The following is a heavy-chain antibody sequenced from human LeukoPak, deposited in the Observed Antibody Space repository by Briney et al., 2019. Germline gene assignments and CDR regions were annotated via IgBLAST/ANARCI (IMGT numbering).Heavy chain of an antibody. CDR3: ATGGHYYDSSGYNWFDH. CDR2: FDPEDGET. CDR1: GYTLTQLS. J-gene: IGHJ5*02. D-gene: IGHD3-22*01. Sequence: ASVKVSCKVSGYTLTQLSMHWVRQAPGKGLEWRGGFDPEDGETIYAQKFQGRVTMTEDTSTDTAYMELSSLRSEDTAVYYCATGGHYYDSSGYNWFDHWGQGTLVTVSS. V-gene: IGHV1-24*01.